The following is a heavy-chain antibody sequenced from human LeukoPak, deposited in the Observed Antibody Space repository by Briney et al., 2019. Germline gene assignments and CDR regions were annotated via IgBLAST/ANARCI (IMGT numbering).Heavy chain of an antibody. D-gene: IGHD6-6*01. CDR1: GFTVSSNY. CDR2: IYSGGST. CDR3: ARDSHSSSSSFDY. V-gene: IGHV3-53*01. Sequence: PGGSLRLSCAASGFTVSSNYMSWVRQAPGKGLEWVSVIYSGGSTYYADSVKGRFTISRDNSKNTLYLQMNSLRAEDTAVYYCARDSHSSSSSFDYWGQGTLVTVSS. J-gene: IGHJ4*02.